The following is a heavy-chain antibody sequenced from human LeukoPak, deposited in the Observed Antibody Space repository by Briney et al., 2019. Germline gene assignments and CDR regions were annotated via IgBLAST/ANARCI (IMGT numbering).Heavy chain of an antibody. V-gene: IGHV3-66*01. CDR1: GFTVSSNY. J-gene: IGHJ6*02. D-gene: IGHD6-13*01. CDR3: ARDWYSSSSYGMDV. Sequence: GGSLRLSCAASGFTVSSNYMSWVRQAPGKGLEWVTVIYSGGSTYYADSVKGRFTISRDNSKITLYLQMNSLRAEDAAVYYCARDWYSSSSYGMDVWGQGTTVTVSS. CDR2: IYSGGST.